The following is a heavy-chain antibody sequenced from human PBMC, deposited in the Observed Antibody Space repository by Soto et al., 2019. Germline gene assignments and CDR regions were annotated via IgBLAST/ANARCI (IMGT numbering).Heavy chain of an antibody. CDR3: ARGDGGGSGDWFDP. CDR2: INAGNGNT. CDR1: GYTFTSYA. Sequence: DSVKVSCKASGYTFTSYAMHWVRQAPGQRLEWMGWINAGNGNTKYSQKFQGRVTITRDTSASTAYMELSSLRSEDTAVYYCARGDGGGSGDWFDPWGQGTLVTVSS. J-gene: IGHJ5*02. D-gene: IGHD2-15*01. V-gene: IGHV1-3*01.